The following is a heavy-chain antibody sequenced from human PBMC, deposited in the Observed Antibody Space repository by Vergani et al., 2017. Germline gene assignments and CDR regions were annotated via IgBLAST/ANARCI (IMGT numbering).Heavy chain of an antibody. Sequence: QVQLQESGPGLVKPSQTLSLTCSVSGDSINSGDYYWNWIRQPPGKGLEWVGYISYSGNTYDTASLESRVTLPKDTSKKQLSLRLGSVTAADTAVYYCVRVAKDWKGQYDAFDMWGQGTLVTVSS. CDR1: GDSINSGDYY. V-gene: IGHV4-30-4*08. J-gene: IGHJ3*02. CDR3: VRVAKDWKGQYDAFDM. D-gene: IGHD1-1*01. CDR2: ISYSGNT.